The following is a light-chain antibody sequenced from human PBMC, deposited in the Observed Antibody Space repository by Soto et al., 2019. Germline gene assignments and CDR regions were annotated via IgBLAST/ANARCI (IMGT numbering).Light chain of an antibody. CDR1: QAMNTY. J-gene: IGKJ5*01. CDR3: QQYYSYPFT. CDR2: GAS. Sequence: DIQLTQSPYLLSASVGDRVTISCRASQAMNTYIAWYQQRPGAAPKLLVYGASTLYTGVPSRFSGSGSGTDFTLTISCLQSEDFATYYCQQYYSYPFTFGQGTRLEI. V-gene: IGKV1-9*01.